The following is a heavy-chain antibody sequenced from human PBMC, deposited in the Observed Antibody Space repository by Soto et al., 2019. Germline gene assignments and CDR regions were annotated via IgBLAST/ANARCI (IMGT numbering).Heavy chain of an antibody. J-gene: IGHJ4*02. CDR1: GFTFSNYG. CDR3: AKDLGYDGSGIEI. Sequence: EVQLLESGGGLLQPGGSLRLSCAVSGFTFSNYGMSWVRQAPGKGLEWVAATSGSGDTTYYADSVKGRFTISRDNSKNTRYVQMNSLRADDTAVYYCAKDLGYDGSGIEIWGQGTLVTVS. CDR2: TSGSGDTT. V-gene: IGHV3-23*01. D-gene: IGHD3-10*01.